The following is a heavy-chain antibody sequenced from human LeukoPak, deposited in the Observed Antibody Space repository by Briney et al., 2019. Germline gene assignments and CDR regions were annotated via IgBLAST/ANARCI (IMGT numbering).Heavy chain of an antibody. J-gene: IGHJ4*02. Sequence: PGGSLRLSCVGSTFIFGSYSMTWVRQAPGKGLEWVSYISSSSSSTIYYADSVKGRFTISRDNAKNSLYLQMNSLRDEDTAVYYCARGSHDYWGQGTLVTVSS. CDR3: ARGSHDY. CDR2: ISSSSSSTI. CDR1: TFIFGSYS. D-gene: IGHD3-10*01. V-gene: IGHV3-48*02.